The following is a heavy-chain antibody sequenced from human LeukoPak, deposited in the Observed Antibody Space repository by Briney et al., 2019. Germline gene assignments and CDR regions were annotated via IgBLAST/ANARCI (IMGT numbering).Heavy chain of an antibody. CDR3: TRRGTTLDY. D-gene: IGHD1-7*01. J-gene: IGHJ4*02. CDR2: FSSSSGSI. Sequence: PGESLRLSCAASGLLFSDYSMNWVRQAPGKGLEWVSSFSSSSGSINYADSVKGRFTISRDNAKNSLYLQMNSLRAEDTAVYYWTRRGTTLDYWGQGTLVTVSS. CDR1: GLLFSDYS. V-gene: IGHV3-21*01.